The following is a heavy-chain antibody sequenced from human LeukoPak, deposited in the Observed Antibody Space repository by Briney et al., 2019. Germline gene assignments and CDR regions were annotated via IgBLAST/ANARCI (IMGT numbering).Heavy chain of an antibody. J-gene: IGHJ4*02. Sequence: ASVKVSCKASGYTFTSYAMNWVRQAPGQGLEWMGWINTNTGNPTYAQGFTGRFVFSLGTSVSTAYLQISSLKAEDTAVYYCARGPYSVLRYFDWLSYWGQGTLVTVSS. CDR1: GYTFTSYA. CDR3: ARGPYSVLRYFDWLSY. CDR2: INTNTGNP. D-gene: IGHD3-9*01. V-gene: IGHV7-4-1*02.